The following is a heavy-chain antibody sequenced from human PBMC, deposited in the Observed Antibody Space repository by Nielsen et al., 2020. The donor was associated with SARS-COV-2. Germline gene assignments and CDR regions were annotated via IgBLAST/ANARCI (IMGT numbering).Heavy chain of an antibody. CDR2: IYYSGST. CDR3: AASITMVRGALYY. V-gene: IGHV4-59*08. D-gene: IGHD3-10*01. Sequence: SETLSLTCTVSGGSISSYYWSWIRQPPGKGLEWIGYIYYSGSTNYNPSLKSRVTISVDTSKNQFSLKLSSVTAADTAVYYCAASITMVRGALYYWGQGTLVTVSS. J-gene: IGHJ4*02. CDR1: GGSISSYY.